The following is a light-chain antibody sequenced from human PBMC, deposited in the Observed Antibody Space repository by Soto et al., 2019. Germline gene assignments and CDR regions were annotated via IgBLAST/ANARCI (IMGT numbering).Light chain of an antibody. CDR1: SSDVGTYNL. CDR3: CAYAGNSRYV. Sequence: QSALTQPAPVSGSPGQSITISCTGTSSDVGTYNLVSWYQQRPGKAPKLIISEGTRRPSGVFDRFPGSKSGNTASLSISGLQADDEADYYCCAYAGNSRYVFGTGTKVTVL. CDR2: EGT. V-gene: IGLV2-23*01. J-gene: IGLJ1*01.